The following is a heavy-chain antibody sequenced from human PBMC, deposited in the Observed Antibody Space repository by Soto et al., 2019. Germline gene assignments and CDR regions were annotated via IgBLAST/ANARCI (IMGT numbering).Heavy chain of an antibody. V-gene: IGHV4-34*01. CDR1: GGSFSGYY. CDR2: INHSGST. J-gene: IGHJ4*02. D-gene: IGHD2-2*01. CDR3: GGRAQVVPACSLDY. Sequence: QVQLQQWGAGLLKPSETLSLTCAVYGGSFSGYYWSWIRQPPGKGLEWIGEINHSGSTNYNPSLQSRVTNFVDTSKQQLVREPGSVPGAGLGGYYCGGRAQVVPACSLDYWGQGTLVTVSS.